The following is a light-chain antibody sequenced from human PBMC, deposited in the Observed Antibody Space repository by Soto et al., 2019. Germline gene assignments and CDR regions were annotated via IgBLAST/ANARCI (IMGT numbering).Light chain of an antibody. J-gene: IGKJ1*01. CDR1: QSVNSN. CDR2: GAS. Sequence: EIVMTQSPATLSVSRGDRGTLSCRASQSVNSNLAWYQQKPGQAPRLVIYGASARATGIPARLSGSGSGTEFTLTISSLQSEDFAVYYCQQYKNFWTFGQGTKVEIK. V-gene: IGKV3-15*01. CDR3: QQYKNFWT.